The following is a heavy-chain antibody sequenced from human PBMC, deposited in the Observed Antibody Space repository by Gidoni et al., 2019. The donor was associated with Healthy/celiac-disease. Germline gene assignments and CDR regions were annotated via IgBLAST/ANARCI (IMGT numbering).Heavy chain of an antibody. V-gene: IGHV4-30-2*01. CDR2: IYHSGST. J-gene: IGHJ4*02. CDR3: AREVYYDSSGYAYYFDY. CDR1: GGSISSGGYS. Sequence: QLQLQESGSGLVKPSQTLSLTCAVSGGSISSGGYSWSWIRQPPGKCLEWIGYIYHSGSTYYNPSLKSRVTISVDRSKNQFSLKMSSVTAADTAVYYCAREVYYDSSGYAYYFDYWGQGTLVTVSS. D-gene: IGHD3-22*01.